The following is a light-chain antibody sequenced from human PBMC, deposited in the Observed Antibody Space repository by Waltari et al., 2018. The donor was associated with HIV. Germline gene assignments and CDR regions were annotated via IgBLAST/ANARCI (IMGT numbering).Light chain of an antibody. CDR3: LQDYNYPPT. J-gene: IGKJ1*01. CDR1: QGVKSD. V-gene: IGKV1-6*01. CDR2: AVS. Sequence: AIQMTQSPSSLSASVGDKVTITCRASQGVKSDLGWYQQRPGKAPNLLIYAVSSLQTWVPSRFSGSGSGTTFTLTISSLQPEDFATYYCLQDYNYPPTFGQGTKV.